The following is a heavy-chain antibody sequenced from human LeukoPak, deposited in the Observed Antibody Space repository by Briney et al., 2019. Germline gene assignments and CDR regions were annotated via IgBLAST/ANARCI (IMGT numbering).Heavy chain of an antibody. CDR2: ISGSGGDT. Sequence: GGTLRLSCAASGFTFSSYGMAWVRQAPGKGLEWVSSISGSGGDTYYADSVKGHFTISRDNAKNSLYLQMNSLRAEDTAVYYCARGPMTTVVTLDYFDYWGQGTLVTVSS. CDR3: ARGPMTTVVTLDYFDY. D-gene: IGHD4-23*01. J-gene: IGHJ4*02. CDR1: GFTFSSYG. V-gene: IGHV3-21*01.